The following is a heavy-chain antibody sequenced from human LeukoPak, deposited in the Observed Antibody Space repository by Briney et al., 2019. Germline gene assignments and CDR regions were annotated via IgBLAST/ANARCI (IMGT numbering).Heavy chain of an antibody. CDR3: AVGVRYYYDSSGYPLH. CDR2: INAGNGNT. J-gene: IGHJ4*02. V-gene: IGHV1-3*01. D-gene: IGHD3-22*01. Sequence: GASVKVSCKASGYTFTSYAMHWVRQAPGQRLEWMGWINAGNGNTKYSQKFQGRVTITADESTSTAYMELSSLRSEDTAVYYCAVGVRYYYDSSGYPLHWGQGTLVTVSS. CDR1: GYTFTSYA.